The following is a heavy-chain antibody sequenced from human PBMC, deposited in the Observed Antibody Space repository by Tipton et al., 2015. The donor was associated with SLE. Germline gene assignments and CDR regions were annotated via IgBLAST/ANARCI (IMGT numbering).Heavy chain of an antibody. D-gene: IGHD2-2*02. V-gene: IGHV1-2*02. CDR2: IDPDSGGT. CDR1: GYTFTDYY. CDR3: ARDIRVAVDF. Sequence: QLVQSGAEVERPGASLKVSCKASGYTFTDYYVHWVRQAPGQGLEWMGWIDPDSGGTNYAQKFQGRVTMTRDTSITTAYMELSRLTSDDTAVYYCARDIRVAVDFWGQGTLVTVSS. J-gene: IGHJ4*02.